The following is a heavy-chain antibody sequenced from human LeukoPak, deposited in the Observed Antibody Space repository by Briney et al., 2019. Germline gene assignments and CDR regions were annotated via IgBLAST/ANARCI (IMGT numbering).Heavy chain of an antibody. Sequence: ASVKVSCKASGYTFTSYDINWVRQATGRGLEWMGWMNPNSGNTGYAQKFQGRVTITRNTSISTAYMELSSLRSEDTAVYYCARDTYIAVAEDWGQGTLVTVSS. D-gene: IGHD6-19*01. V-gene: IGHV1-8*03. CDR3: ARDTYIAVAED. CDR1: GYTFTSYD. CDR2: MNPNSGNT. J-gene: IGHJ4*02.